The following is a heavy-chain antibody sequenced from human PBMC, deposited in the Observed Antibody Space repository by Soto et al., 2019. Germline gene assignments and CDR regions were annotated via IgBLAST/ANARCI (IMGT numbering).Heavy chain of an antibody. CDR3: AADSTSQNVDWVSEGAFDV. CDR2: IVVGSGDR. D-gene: IGHD3-9*01. V-gene: IGHV1-58*02. Sequence: QMQLVQSGPEVKKPGTSVKVSCKASGFTFSSSAIQWVRQARGQGLEWIGWIVVGSGDRNHAQKFQGRVTLTRDMSTNPASMELSSLTSDDTAVYYCAADSTSQNVDWVSEGAFDVGGQGTMVTVSS. J-gene: IGHJ3*01. CDR1: GFTFSSSA.